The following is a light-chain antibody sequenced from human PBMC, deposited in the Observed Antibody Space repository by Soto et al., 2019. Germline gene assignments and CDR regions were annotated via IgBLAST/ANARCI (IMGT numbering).Light chain of an antibody. CDR3: QQRSNWPPEVT. CDR1: QSVSSS. Sequence: EIVLTQSPDTLSLSPGERATLSCRASQSVSSSLAWYQQKPGQAPRLLIYDASNRAPGIPARFSGSGSGTDFTLTISSLEPEHFAVYYCQQRSNWPPEVTFGPGTKVDIQ. CDR2: DAS. V-gene: IGKV3-11*01. J-gene: IGKJ3*01.